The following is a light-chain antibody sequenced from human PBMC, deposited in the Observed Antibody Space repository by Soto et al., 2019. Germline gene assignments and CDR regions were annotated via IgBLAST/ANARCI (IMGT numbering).Light chain of an antibody. CDR2: EVS. Sequence: QPVLTQPGSVSGSPGQSITISCTGTSSDVGGYNYVSWFQQHPGKAPKLKIYEVSNRPSGVSNRFSGSKSGNTASLTISELQAEDEADYYCTSFTTISTWVFGGGTKVTVL. CDR1: SSDVGGYNY. J-gene: IGLJ3*02. V-gene: IGLV2-14*01. CDR3: TSFTTISTWV.